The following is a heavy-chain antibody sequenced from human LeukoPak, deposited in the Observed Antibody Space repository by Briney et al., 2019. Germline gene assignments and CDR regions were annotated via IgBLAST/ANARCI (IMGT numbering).Heavy chain of an antibody. D-gene: IGHD6-19*01. CDR3: AGERGEEYSSGWYKTNFFDN. J-gene: IGHJ4*02. CDR2: GDYSGGK. Sequence: SETLSLTCTVSGGSISIGDYYWSWIRQPPGKGLEWIASGDYSGGKYFNPSLESRVAISTEMSKSQISLKLTSVTGADTAVYYCAGERGEEYSSGWYKTNFFDNWGQGIRVTVSS. V-gene: IGHV4-39*07. CDR1: GGSISIGDYY.